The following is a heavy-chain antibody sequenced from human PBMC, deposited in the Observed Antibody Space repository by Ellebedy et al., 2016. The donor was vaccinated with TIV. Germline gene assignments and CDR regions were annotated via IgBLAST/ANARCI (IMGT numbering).Heavy chain of an antibody. CDR1: GYTFTAYD. CDR2: IRPNSGGR. V-gene: IGHV1-2*02. CDR3: ARTGRYSGSTDASDV. Sequence: ASVKVSCXASGYTFTAYDIHWVRQAPGQGLESMGWIRPNSGGRQYARRFQGRITMTRDTSINTAYMELSRLITDDTVVYYCARTGRYSGSTDASDVWGQGTMVTVSS. D-gene: IGHD3-10*01. J-gene: IGHJ3*01.